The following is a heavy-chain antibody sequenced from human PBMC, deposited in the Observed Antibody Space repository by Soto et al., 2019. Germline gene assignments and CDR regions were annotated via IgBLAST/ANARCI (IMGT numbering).Heavy chain of an antibody. CDR1: VGTFSSYA. J-gene: IGHJ6*02. Sequence: QVQLVQSGAEVKKPGSSVKVSCKASVGTFSSYAISWVRQAPGQGLEWMGGIIPIFGTANYAQKFQGRVTITADESTSTAYMELSSLRSEDTAVYYCARGEGVAVAGTYYYDGMDVWGQGPTVTVSS. CDR3: ARGEGVAVAGTYYYDGMDV. CDR2: IIPIFGTA. V-gene: IGHV1-69*01. D-gene: IGHD6-19*01.